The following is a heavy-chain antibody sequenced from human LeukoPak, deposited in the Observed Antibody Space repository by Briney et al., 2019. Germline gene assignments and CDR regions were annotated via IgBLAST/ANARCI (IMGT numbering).Heavy chain of an antibody. CDR2: ISYDGSNK. Sequence: GRSLRLSCAASGFTFSSYAMHWVRQAPGKGLEWVAVISYDGSNKYYADSVKGRFTISRDNSKNTLYLQMNSLRAEDTAVYYWAKPVGLEVPAASRYFDLWGRGTQGTVSS. CDR3: AKPVGLEVPAASRYFDL. V-gene: IGHV3-30-3*02. J-gene: IGHJ2*01. D-gene: IGHD2-2*01. CDR1: GFTFSSYA.